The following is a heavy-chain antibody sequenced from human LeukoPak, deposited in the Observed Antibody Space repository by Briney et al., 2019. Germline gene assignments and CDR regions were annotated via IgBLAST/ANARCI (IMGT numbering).Heavy chain of an antibody. J-gene: IGHJ6*02. CDR1: GFTFSSYW. D-gene: IGHD1-1*01. Sequence: GGSLRLSCAASGFTFSSYWMSWVRQAPGKGLEWVANIKQDGSEKYYVDSVKGRFTISRDNAKNSLYLQMDSLRTEDTAVYYCARYNWNDVPRPDDNGMDVWGQGTTVTVSS. CDR2: IKQDGSEK. V-gene: IGHV3-7*03. CDR3: ARYNWNDVPRPDDNGMDV.